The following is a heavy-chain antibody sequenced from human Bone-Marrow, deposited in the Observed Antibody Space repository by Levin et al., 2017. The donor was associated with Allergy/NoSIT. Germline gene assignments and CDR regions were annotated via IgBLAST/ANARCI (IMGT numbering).Heavy chain of an antibody. Sequence: ASVKVSCKTSGYTFNDFNIHWVRQAPGQGLEWLGIINPSGGNTRYAQRFQGRITVTSDTSTRTVYMELNSLKSGDTAVYYCARDPLLAARGNFYSAGQVDYWGQGTLLSVSS. CDR1: GYTFNDFN. D-gene: IGHD2-21*02. CDR3: ARDPLLAARGNFYSAGQVDY. V-gene: IGHV1-46*02. CDR2: INPSGGNT. J-gene: IGHJ4*02.